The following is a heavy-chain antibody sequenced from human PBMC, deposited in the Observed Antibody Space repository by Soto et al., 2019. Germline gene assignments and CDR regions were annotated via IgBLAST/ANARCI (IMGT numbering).Heavy chain of an antibody. CDR3: ARLGAFYQALDS. J-gene: IGHJ4*02. CDR1: GASLSPNY. CDR2: IYYAGTT. Sequence: QVQLQESGPGLVKPSETLSLRCSVSGASLSPNYWSWFRQPPGKGLQWIGYIYYAGTTTYNPSLKSRLTISLNTSKNEVSLELTSVTAADTAVYYCARLGAFYQALDSWGQGAPVTVSS. D-gene: IGHD2-2*01. V-gene: IGHV4-59*08.